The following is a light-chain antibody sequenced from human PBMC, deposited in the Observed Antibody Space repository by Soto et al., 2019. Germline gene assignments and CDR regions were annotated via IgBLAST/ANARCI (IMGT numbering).Light chain of an antibody. CDR1: SSDVGGYDY. Sequence: QSVLTQPASVSGSPGQSITISCTGTSSDVGGYDYVSWYQQHPGKAPKLMIYDVSDRPSGVSDRFSGSKSGNTASLTISGLQAEDEADYYCSSYTRSSSVVFGGWTKLTVL. CDR2: DVS. CDR3: SSYTRSSSVV. J-gene: IGLJ2*01. V-gene: IGLV2-14*01.